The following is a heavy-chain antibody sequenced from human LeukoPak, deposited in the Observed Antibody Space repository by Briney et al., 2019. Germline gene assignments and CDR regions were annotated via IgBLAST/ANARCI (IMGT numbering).Heavy chain of an antibody. V-gene: IGHV4-59*08. Sequence: SETLPLTCTVSGGSISSYYWSWIRQPPGKGLEWIGNIYYSGSTNYNPSLKSRVTISVDTSKNQFSLKLSSAAAADTAVYYCAGRLVRGGYNWFDPWGQGTLVTVSS. J-gene: IGHJ5*02. CDR1: GGSISSYY. CDR2: IYYSGST. CDR3: AGRLVRGGYNWFDP. D-gene: IGHD3-10*01.